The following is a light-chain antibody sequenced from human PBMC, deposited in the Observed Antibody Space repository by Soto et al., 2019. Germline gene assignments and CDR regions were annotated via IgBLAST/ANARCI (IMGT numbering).Light chain of an antibody. CDR3: QQYDNLPST. CDR2: DAS. CDR1: QSISSY. J-gene: IGKJ5*01. V-gene: IGKV1-33*01. Sequence: DIQMTQSASSVSASVGDRVTITCRASQSISSYLNWYQQKPGKAPKLLIYDASNLETGVPSRFSGSGSGTDFTFTISSLQPEDIATYYCQQYDNLPSTFGQGTRLEIK.